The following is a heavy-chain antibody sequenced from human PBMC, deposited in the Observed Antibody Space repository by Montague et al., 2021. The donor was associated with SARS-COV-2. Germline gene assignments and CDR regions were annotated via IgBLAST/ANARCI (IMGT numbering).Heavy chain of an antibody. D-gene: IGHD1-7*01. Sequence: VKPTQTLTLTCTFSGFSLSTSGMCVSWIRQPPGKALEWLARIDWDDDKYYSTSLKTSLTITKDTSKNQVVLTMTNMDPVDTATYYCARETGTTVSLDYWGQGTLVAVSS. CDR3: ARETGTTVSLDY. CDR1: GFSLSTSGMC. CDR2: IDWDDDK. J-gene: IGHJ4*02. V-gene: IGHV2-70*11.